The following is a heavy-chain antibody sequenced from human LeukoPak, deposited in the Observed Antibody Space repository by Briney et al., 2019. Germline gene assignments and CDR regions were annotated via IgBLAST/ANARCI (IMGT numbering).Heavy chain of an antibody. Sequence: EESLKISCKGSGYNFNSYWIAWVRQMPGKGLEWMGIIYPGDSDTRYSPSFQGQVTISADKSISTAYLQWSSLKASDTAMYYCARGTGANWFDPWGQGTLVTVSS. CDR1: GYNFNSYW. D-gene: IGHD2-8*02. J-gene: IGHJ5*02. V-gene: IGHV5-51*01. CDR2: IYPGDSDT. CDR3: ARGTGANWFDP.